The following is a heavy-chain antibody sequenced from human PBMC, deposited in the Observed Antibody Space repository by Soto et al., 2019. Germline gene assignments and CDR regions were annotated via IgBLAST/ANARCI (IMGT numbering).Heavy chain of an antibody. CDR3: AHRPSGWYLFDF. J-gene: IGHJ4*02. CDR2: IYWNDDK. CDR1: GFSLSTSGLG. V-gene: IGHV2-5*01. Sequence: QITLKESGPTLVRPTQTLTLTCTFSGFSLSTSGLGVGWIRQPPGKALEWLALIYWNDDKRYSPSLKARLTITKDTSKSQVVHTMTNMDPVDTATYYCAHRPSGWYLFDFWGQGTLVTVSS. D-gene: IGHD6-19*01.